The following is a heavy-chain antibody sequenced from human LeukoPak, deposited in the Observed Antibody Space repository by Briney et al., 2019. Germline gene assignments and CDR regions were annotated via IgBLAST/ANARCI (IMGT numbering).Heavy chain of an antibody. CDR3: AGPGAGDLDY. V-gene: IGHV4-34*01. Sequence: SETLSLTCAVYGGPFGVYYWSWVRQPPGKGLEWIGEINHSGSTNYNPSLKSRVTISIDTSKNHFSLKLSSVTAADTAVYYCAGPGAGDLDYWGQGTLVTVSS. CDR2: INHSGST. D-gene: IGHD3-10*01. CDR1: GGPFGVYY. J-gene: IGHJ4*02.